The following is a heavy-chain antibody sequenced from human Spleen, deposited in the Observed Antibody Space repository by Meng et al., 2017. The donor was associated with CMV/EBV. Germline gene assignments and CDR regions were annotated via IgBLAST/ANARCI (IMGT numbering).Heavy chain of an antibody. CDR2: IWYDGSNK. J-gene: IGHJ4*02. V-gene: IGHV3-33*06. CDR3: AKVGWFGELSVDY. Sequence: CAASGFTFRSYGMHWVRQAPGKGLEWVAVIWYDGSNKYYADSVKGRFTISRDNSKNTLYLQMNSLRAEDTAVYYCAKVGWFGELSVDYWGQGTLVTVSS. CDR1: GFTFRSYG. D-gene: IGHD3-10*01.